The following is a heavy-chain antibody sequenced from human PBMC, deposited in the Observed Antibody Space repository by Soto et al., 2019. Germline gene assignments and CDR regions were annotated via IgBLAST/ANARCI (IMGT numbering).Heavy chain of an antibody. Sequence: PVGSLILSCPSSGLPFSTFAMSWVRPSPGKGLEWVSTISGNGGATFYADSVKGRFTISRDNSKKTLYLQMNGLRAEDTAVYYCAPRLTIFGIVKLSTWFDPWGQGTLVTVSS. J-gene: IGHJ5*02. D-gene: IGHD3-3*01. CDR1: GLPFSTFA. CDR2: ISGNGGAT. CDR3: APRLTIFGIVKLSTWFDP. V-gene: IGHV3-23*01.